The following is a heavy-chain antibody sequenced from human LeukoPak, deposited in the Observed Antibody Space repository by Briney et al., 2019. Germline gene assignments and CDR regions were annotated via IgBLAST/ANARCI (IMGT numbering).Heavy chain of an antibody. CDR1: GFIFSGYG. J-gene: IGHJ4*02. V-gene: IGHV3-33*01. CDR2: IWYDGSNK. Sequence: VGSLRLACAASGFIFSGYGMHWVRQAPGKGLEWVAVIWYDGSNKYYAESVKGRFTISRDNSKNTLYLQMNSLRAEDTAVFYCARGNFRRDGYNFDYWGQGTLVTVSS. CDR3: ARGNFRRDGYNFDY. D-gene: IGHD5-24*01.